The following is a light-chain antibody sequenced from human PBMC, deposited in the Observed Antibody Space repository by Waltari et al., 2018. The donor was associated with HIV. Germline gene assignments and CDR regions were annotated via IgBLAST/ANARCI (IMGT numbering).Light chain of an antibody. CDR2: GAS. CDR3: QQYNKWPRGT. Sequence: EIVMTQSPATLSAPPGERATLSCRASQSVSSYLAWYQQKPGQAPRLLIYGASTRVTGVPARFSGSGSGTEFTLTISSLQSEDFAVYYCQQYNKWPRGTFGGGTKVEVK. CDR1: QSVSSY. V-gene: IGKV3-15*01. J-gene: IGKJ4*01.